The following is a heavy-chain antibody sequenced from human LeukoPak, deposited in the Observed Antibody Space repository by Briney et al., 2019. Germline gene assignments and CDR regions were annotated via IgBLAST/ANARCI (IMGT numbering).Heavy chain of an antibody. CDR2: IYHSGST. CDR3: ARSELNHYYYYYMDV. Sequence: SETLSLTCAVYGGSFSGYYWSWIRQPPGKGLEWIGEIYHSGSTNYNPSLKSRVTISVDKSKNQFSLKLSSVTAADTAVYYCARSELNHYYYYYMDVWGKGTTVTVSS. V-gene: IGHV4-34*01. D-gene: IGHD1-7*01. CDR1: GGSFSGYY. J-gene: IGHJ6*03.